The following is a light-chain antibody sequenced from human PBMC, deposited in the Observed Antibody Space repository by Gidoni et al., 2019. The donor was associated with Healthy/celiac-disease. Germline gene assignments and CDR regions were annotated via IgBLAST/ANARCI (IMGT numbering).Light chain of an antibody. Sequence: EIVLTQSPGTLSLSPGESATLSCRASQSVSSSYLARYQQKPGQAPRLLIYGASSRATGIPDRFSGSGSGTDFTLTISRLEPEDFAVYYCQQYGSTFLTFGGGTKVEIK. J-gene: IGKJ4*01. CDR2: GAS. V-gene: IGKV3-20*01. CDR3: QQYGSTFLT. CDR1: QSVSSSY.